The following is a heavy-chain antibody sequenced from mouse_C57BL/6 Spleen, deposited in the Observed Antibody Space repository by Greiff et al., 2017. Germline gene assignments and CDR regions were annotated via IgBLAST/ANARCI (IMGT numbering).Heavy chain of an antibody. Sequence: QVQLQQPGAELVKPGASVTLSCKASGYTFTSYWMQWVKQRPGQGLEWIGEIDPSDSYTNYNQKFKGKATLTVDTSSSTAYMQLSSLTSEDSAVYYCARLLRNYAMDYWGQGTSVTVSS. CDR1: GYTFTSYW. D-gene: IGHD1-1*01. CDR3: ARLLRNYAMDY. J-gene: IGHJ4*01. V-gene: IGHV1-50*01. CDR2: IDPSDSYT.